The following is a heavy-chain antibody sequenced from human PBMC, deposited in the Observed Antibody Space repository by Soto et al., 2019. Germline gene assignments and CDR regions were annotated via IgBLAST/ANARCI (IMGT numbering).Heavy chain of an antibody. CDR2: IYYSGST. Sequence: SETLSLTCTVSGGSISSYYWSWIRQPPGKGLEWIGYIYYSGSTNYNPSLKSRVTISVDTSKNQFSLKLSSVTAADTAVYYCASTVTTVRDHAFDIWGQGTMVTVSS. CDR1: GGSISSYY. CDR3: ASTVTTVRDHAFDI. D-gene: IGHD4-17*01. V-gene: IGHV4-59*01. J-gene: IGHJ3*02.